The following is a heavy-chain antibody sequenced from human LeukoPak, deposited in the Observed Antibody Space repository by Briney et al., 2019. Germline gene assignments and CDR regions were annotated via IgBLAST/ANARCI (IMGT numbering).Heavy chain of an antibody. CDR2: IKQDGSEK. CDR1: GFTFSSYW. Sequence: PGGSLRLSCAASGFTFSSYWMSWVRQAPGKGLEWVANIKQDGSEKYYVDPVKGRFTISRDNAKNSLYLQMNSLRAEDTAVYYCARSSDDFWSGYPTYFDYWGQGTLVTVSS. V-gene: IGHV3-7*01. CDR3: ARSSDDFWSGYPTYFDY. J-gene: IGHJ4*02. D-gene: IGHD3-3*01.